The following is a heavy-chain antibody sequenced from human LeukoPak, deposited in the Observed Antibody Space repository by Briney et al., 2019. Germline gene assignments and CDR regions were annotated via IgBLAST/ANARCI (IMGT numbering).Heavy chain of an antibody. CDR3: ARVLSGRGSLYSYYYYMDV. CDR1: GFTVSSNY. J-gene: IGHJ6*03. V-gene: IGHV3-53*01. Sequence: GGSLRLSCAASGFTVSSNYMSWVRQAPGKGLEWVSVIYSGGRTYYGDSVKGRFTFSRDNFKNTLYLQMNSLRAEDTAVYYCARVLSGRGSLYSYYYYMDVWGKGTTVTISS. CDR2: IYSGGRT. D-gene: IGHD3-10*01.